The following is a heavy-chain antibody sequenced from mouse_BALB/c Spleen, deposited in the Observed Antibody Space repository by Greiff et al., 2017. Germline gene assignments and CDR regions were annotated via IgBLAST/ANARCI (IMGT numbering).Heavy chain of an antibody. Sequence: VQLQQSGAELAKPGASVKMSCKASGYTFTSYWMHWVKQRPGQGLEWIGYINPSTGYTEYNQKFKDKATLTADKSSSTAYMQLSSLTSEDSAVYYCARGDGYIAWFAYWGQGTLVTVSA. V-gene: IGHV1-7*01. CDR2: INPSTGYT. J-gene: IGHJ3*01. CDR3: ARGDGYIAWFAY. CDR1: GYTFTSYW. D-gene: IGHD2-3*01.